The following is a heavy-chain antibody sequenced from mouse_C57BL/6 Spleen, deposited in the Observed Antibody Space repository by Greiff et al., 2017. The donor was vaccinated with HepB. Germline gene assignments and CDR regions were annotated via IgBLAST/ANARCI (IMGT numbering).Heavy chain of an antibody. J-gene: IGHJ1*03. D-gene: IGHD1-1*01. CDR1: GFTFSSYG. V-gene: IGHV5-6*02. CDR3: ARHPPNYYGSSPWYFDV. Sequence: DVMLVESGGDLVKPGGSLKLSCAASGFTFSSYGMSWVRQTPDKRLEWVATISSGGSYTYYPDSVKGRFTISRDNAKNTLYLQMSSLKSEDTAMYYCARHPPNYYGSSPWYFDVWGTGTTVTVSS. CDR2: ISSGGSYT.